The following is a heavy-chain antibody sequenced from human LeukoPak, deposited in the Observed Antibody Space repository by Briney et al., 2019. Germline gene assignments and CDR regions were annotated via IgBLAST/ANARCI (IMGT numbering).Heavy chain of an antibody. V-gene: IGHV1-18*01. CDR1: GYTFTSYG. D-gene: IGHD2-2*01. Sequence: ASVKVSCKASGYTFTSYGISWVRQAPGQGLEWMGWISAYNGNTNYAQKLQGRVTMTTDTSTSSAYMELRSLRSDDTAVYYCAKASPYYYGMDVWGQGTTVTVSS. CDR2: ISAYNGNT. J-gene: IGHJ6*02. CDR3: AKASPYYYGMDV.